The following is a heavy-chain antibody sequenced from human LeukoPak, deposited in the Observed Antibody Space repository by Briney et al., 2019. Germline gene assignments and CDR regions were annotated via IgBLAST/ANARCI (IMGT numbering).Heavy chain of an antibody. D-gene: IGHD1-20*01. Sequence: PGGSLRLSCAASGFTFSSYGMHWVRQAPGKGLEWVAFIRYDGSNKYYADSVKGRFTISRDNSKNTLYLQMNSLRAEDTAVYYCAKTLLSTYNWNDVPPYYMDVWGKGTTVTVSS. CDR3: AKTLLSTYNWNDVPPYYMDV. CDR2: IRYDGSNK. V-gene: IGHV3-30*02. CDR1: GFTFSSYG. J-gene: IGHJ6*03.